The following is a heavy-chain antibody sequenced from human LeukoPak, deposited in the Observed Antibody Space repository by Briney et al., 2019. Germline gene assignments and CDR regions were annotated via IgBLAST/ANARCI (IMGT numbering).Heavy chain of an antibody. CDR1: GGSISNYY. V-gene: IGHV4-59*01. CDR2: IYYSGSS. Sequence: SETLSLTCTVSGGSISNYYWNWIRQPPGKGLEWIGYIYYSGSSNYNPSLKSRVTISVDTSKNQFSLKVNSVTAADTAVYFCARLSRGSSAGFDYWGQGILVTVSS. J-gene: IGHJ4*02. CDR3: ARLSRGSSAGFDY. D-gene: IGHD6-6*01.